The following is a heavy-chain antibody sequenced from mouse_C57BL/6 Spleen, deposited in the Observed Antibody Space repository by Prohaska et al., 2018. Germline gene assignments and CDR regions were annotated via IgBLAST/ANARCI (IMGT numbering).Heavy chain of an antibody. Sequence: HGPSVKISCKVSGYTFTDHPIHWMKQRPEQGLAWIGYIYPRDGSTKYNEKFKGKATLTADKSSSTAYMQLNSLTSEDSAVYFCARGGFYYYGSSYPLDCWSKGTTLTFSS. V-gene: IGHV1-78*01. D-gene: IGHD1-1*01. CDR3: ARGGFYYYGSSYPLDC. CDR1: GYTFTDHP. J-gene: IGHJ2*01. CDR2: IYPRDGST.